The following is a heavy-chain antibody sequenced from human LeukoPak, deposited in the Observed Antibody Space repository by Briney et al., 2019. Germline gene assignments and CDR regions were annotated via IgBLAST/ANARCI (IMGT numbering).Heavy chain of an antibody. CDR1: GGSISNLDYY. D-gene: IGHD3-10*01. CDR2: IYTSGGT. V-gene: IGHV4-61*02. CDR3: ARGRGHYYGSGSYLNY. Sequence: SETLSLTCTVSGGSISNLDYYWTWIRQPAGKRLEWIGRIYTSGGTNYNPSLKSRVTISVDTSKNQFSLKLSSVTAADTAVYYCARGRGHYYGSGSYLNYWGQGTLVTVSS. J-gene: IGHJ4*02.